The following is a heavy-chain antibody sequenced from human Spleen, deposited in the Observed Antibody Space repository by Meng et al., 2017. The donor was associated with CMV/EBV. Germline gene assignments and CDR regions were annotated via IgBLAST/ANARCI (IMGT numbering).Heavy chain of an antibody. CDR2: MYYSGDT. D-gene: IGHD2-2*01. V-gene: IGHV4-39*07. CDR3: ARDMVVATDKVYNWFDP. CDR1: GGSISSSYY. J-gene: IGHJ5*02. Sequence: SCTVSGGSISSSYYWGWIRQPPGKGLEWIGSMYYSGDTYYNPSLKSRVTISVDTAMNPFSLRLSSVTAADTAMYYCARDMVVATDKVYNWFDPWGQGTLVTVSS.